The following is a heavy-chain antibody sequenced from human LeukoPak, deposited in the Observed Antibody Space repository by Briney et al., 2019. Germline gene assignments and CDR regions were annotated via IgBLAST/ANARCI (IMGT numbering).Heavy chain of an antibody. CDR2: FDPEDGET. CDR3: ATEGGLRRGYSYGHPFDY. D-gene: IGHD5-18*01. CDR1: GYTLTELS. Sequence: GASVKVSCKVSGYTLTELSMHWVRQAPGKGLEWMGGFDPEDGETIYAQKFQGRVTMTEDTSTDTAYMELSSLRSEDTAVYYCATEGGLRRGYSYGHPFDYWGQGTLVTVSS. J-gene: IGHJ4*02. V-gene: IGHV1-24*01.